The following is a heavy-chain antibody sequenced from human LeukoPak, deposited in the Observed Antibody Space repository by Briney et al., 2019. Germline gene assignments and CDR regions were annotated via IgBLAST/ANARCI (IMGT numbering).Heavy chain of an antibody. J-gene: IGHJ4*02. CDR1: GFTFSSYG. CDR2: IRSKANTYAT. V-gene: IGHV3-73*01. CDR3: TRLTMVRGLILYFDY. Sequence: GGSLRLSCPASGFTFSSYGMHWVPQASGKGLEWVGRIRSKANTYATAYAASVKGRFTISRDDSKNTAYLQMTSLKTEDTAVYYCTRLTMVRGLILYFDYWSQGTLVTVSS. D-gene: IGHD3-10*01.